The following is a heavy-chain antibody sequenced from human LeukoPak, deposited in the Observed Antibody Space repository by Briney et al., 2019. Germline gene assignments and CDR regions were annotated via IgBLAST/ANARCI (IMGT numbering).Heavy chain of an antibody. CDR2: IDNDGSDT. CDR1: GFTFAFRSYC. J-gene: IGHJ3*02. CDR3: SRGGYHHGFDI. V-gene: IGHV3-74*01. Sequence: PGGSLRLSCTASGFTFAFRSYCMHWVRQAPGKGLVWISRIDNDGSDTIYADSVKGRFTISRDNAKNTLYLQMNSLRAEDTAVYYCSRGGYHHGFDIWGQGTMVTVSS. D-gene: IGHD3-16*02.